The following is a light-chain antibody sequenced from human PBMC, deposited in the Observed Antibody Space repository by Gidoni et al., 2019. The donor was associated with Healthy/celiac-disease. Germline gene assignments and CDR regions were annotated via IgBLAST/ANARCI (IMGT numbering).Light chain of an antibody. CDR2: GAS. CDR1: QSISSSY. J-gene: IGKJ2*01. V-gene: IGKV3-20*01. CDR3: QQYGASPMYT. Sequence: EIVVTQSPGTLSLSPGERAPLSCRASQSISSSYLAWYQQKPGQAPRLLIYGASYRATGIPDRFSGSGSGTDFTLTISRLEPEDFAVYYCQQYGASPMYTFGQGTKLEIK.